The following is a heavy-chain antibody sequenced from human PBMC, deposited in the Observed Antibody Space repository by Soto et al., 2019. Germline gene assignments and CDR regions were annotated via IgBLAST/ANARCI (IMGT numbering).Heavy chain of an antibody. Sequence: ASVKVSCKASGYTFTSYYMHWVRQAPGQGLEWMGIINPSGGSTSYAQKFQGRVTMTRDTSTSTVYMELSSLRSEDTAVYYCARSGEILFQDVETIDYYYYYGMGVWGQGTTVTVSS. J-gene: IGHJ6*02. D-gene: IGHD2-15*01. CDR3: ARSGEILFQDVETIDYYYYYGMGV. CDR2: INPSGGST. V-gene: IGHV1-46*01. CDR1: GYTFTSYY.